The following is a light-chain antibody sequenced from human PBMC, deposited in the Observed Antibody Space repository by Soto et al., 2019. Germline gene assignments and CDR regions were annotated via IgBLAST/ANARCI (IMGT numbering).Light chain of an antibody. CDR1: QSVYTT. Sequence: EIVMTQSPATLSVSPGERATLSCRASQSVYTTLAWYQQRPGQAPRLLIYSASTRATGIPAGFSGSGSGTEFTLTISSLQSEDFAVYYCQQYNNWPRTFGQGTKVEIK. J-gene: IGKJ1*01. V-gene: IGKV3-15*01. CDR3: QQYNNWPRT. CDR2: SAS.